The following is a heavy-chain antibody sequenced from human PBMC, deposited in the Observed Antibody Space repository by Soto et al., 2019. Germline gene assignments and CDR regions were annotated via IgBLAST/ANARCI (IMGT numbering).Heavy chain of an antibody. V-gene: IGHV1-2*02. J-gene: IGHJ3*02. CDR1: GYTFTGYY. Sequence: ASGKVCCKASGYTFTGYYMHWLRQSPGQGLEWMGWINPNSGGTNYAQKFQGRVTMTRDTSISTAYMELSRLRSDDTAVYYCARGGYSSGWYIPDAFDIWGQGTMVT. CDR2: INPNSGGT. CDR3: ARGGYSSGWYIPDAFDI. D-gene: IGHD6-19*01.